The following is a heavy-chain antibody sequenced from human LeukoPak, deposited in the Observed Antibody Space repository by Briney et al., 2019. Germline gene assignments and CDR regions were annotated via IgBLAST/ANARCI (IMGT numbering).Heavy chain of an antibody. CDR1: GFTFSSYG. D-gene: IGHD2-2*01. J-gene: IGHJ4*02. CDR2: ISYDGSNK. Sequence: GSLRLSCAASGFTFSSYGMHWVRQAPGKGLEWVAVISYDGSNKYYADSVKGRFTISRDNSKNTLYLQMNSLRAEDTAVYYCAKGTSFDYWGQGTLSPSPQ. V-gene: IGHV3-30*18. CDR3: AKGTSFDY.